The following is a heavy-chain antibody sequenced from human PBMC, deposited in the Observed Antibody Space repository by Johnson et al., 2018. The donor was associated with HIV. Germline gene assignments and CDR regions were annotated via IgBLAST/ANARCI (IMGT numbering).Heavy chain of an antibody. Sequence: VQLVESGGGVVQPGRSLRLSCAASGFTFNSYGMHWVRQAPGKGLEWVSGINWNGGSIGYGDSVKGRFTISRDNAKNSLYLQMNSLRDEDTALYHCARGDGSGSTGAFDIWGQGTMVTVSS. J-gene: IGHJ3*02. V-gene: IGHV3-20*01. CDR2: INWNGGSI. D-gene: IGHD3-10*01. CDR1: GFTFNSYG. CDR3: ARGDGSGSTGAFDI.